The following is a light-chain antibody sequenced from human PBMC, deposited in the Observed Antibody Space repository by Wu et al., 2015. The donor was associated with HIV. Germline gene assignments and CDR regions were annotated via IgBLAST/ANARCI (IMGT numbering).Light chain of an antibody. CDR1: QSVSSY. CDR3: QQRSNWRRT. CDR2: DAS. V-gene: IGKV3-11*01. J-gene: IGKJ1*01. Sequence: EIVLTQSPATLSLSPGERATLSRRASQSVSSYLAWYQQKPGQAPRLLIYDASNRATGIPARFSGSGSGTDFTLTISSLEPEDFAVYYCQQRSNWRRTFGQGTKVEIK.